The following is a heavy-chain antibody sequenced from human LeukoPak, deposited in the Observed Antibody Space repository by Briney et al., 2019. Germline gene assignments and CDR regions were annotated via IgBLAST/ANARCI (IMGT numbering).Heavy chain of an antibody. D-gene: IGHD3-22*01. V-gene: IGHV3-21*01. Sequence: GGSLRLSCAASGFTFSSYSMNWVRQAPGKGLEWVSSISSSSSYIYYADSVKGRFTISRDNAKNSLYLQMNSLRAEDTAVYYCASLGGVTYYYDSSGYFPPYYGMDVWGQGTTVTVSS. J-gene: IGHJ6*02. CDR2: ISSSSSYI. CDR1: GFTFSSYS. CDR3: ASLGGVTYYYDSSGYFPPYYGMDV.